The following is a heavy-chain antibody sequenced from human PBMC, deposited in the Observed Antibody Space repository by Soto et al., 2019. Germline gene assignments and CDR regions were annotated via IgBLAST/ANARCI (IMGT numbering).Heavy chain of an antibody. CDR2: INPNSGGT. D-gene: IGHD4-4*01. J-gene: IGHJ6*02. CDR3: AREYSKCTGCYYGMDV. V-gene: IGHV1-2*02. Sequence: GASVKVSCKVSGYTLTKLSMHWVRQAPGQGLEWMGWINPNSGGTNYAQKFQGRVTMTRDTSISTAYMELSRLRSDDTAVYYCAREYSKCTGCYYGMDVWGQGTTVTVSS. CDR1: GYTLTKLS.